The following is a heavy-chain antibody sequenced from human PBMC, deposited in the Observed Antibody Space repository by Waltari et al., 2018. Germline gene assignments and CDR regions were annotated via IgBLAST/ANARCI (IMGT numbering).Heavy chain of an antibody. V-gene: IGHV4-39*01. CDR3: ARQITGTRAYYYYYYMDV. Sequence: QMQLQASGPARVKPPATLSLTCTVSGGSISISGSYCVWFRHPPWRGLEWIRSIYYRGSTYYNPSLKSRVTISVDTSKNQFSLKLSSVTAADTAVYYCARQITGTRAYYYYYYMDVWGKGTTVTVSS. CDR2: IYYRGST. D-gene: IGHD1-7*01. CDR1: GGSISISGSY. J-gene: IGHJ6*03.